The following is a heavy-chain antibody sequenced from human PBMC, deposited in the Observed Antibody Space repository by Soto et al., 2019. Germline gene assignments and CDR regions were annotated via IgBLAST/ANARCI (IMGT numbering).Heavy chain of an antibody. CDR1: GGSVSSGSYY. J-gene: IGHJ6*02. CDR2: IYYSGST. Sequence: SETLSLTCTVSGGSVSSGSYYWSWIRQPPGKGLEWIGYIYYSGSTNYNPSLKSRVTISVDTSKNQFSLKLSSVTAADTAVYYCARSIAAAGTVLMDVWGQGTTVTVSS. V-gene: IGHV4-61*01. CDR3: ARSIAAAGTVLMDV. D-gene: IGHD6-13*01.